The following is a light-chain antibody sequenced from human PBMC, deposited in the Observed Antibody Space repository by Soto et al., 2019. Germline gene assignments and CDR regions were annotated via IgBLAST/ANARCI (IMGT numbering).Light chain of an antibody. Sequence: PVLTQSPSASASLGASVKLTCTLSSGHSSYAIAWHQQQPEKGPRYLMKLNSDGSHSKGDGIPDRFSGSSSGAERYLTISSLQSEDEADYYCQTWGTGPVVFGPGTKLTVL. J-gene: IGLJ1*01. V-gene: IGLV4-69*01. CDR2: LNSDGSH. CDR1: SGHSSYA. CDR3: QTWGTGPVV.